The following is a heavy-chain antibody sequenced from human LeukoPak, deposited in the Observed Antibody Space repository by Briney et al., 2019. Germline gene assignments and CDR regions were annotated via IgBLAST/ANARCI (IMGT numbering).Heavy chain of an antibody. CDR3: AKDGDNWNDGFDY. V-gene: IGHV3-23*01. D-gene: IGHD1-1*01. CDR2: ISGSGGST. J-gene: IGHJ4*02. Sequence: GGSLRLSCAASGFTFSSSAMSWVRQAPGKGLEWVSAISGSGGSTYYADFVKGRFTISRDNANNSLYLQMNGLRAEDTAVYFCAKDGDNWNDGFDYWGQGALVTVSS. CDR1: GFTFSSSA.